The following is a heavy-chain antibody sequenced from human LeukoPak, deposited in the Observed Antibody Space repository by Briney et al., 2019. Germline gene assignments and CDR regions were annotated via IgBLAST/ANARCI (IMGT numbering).Heavy chain of an antibody. CDR3: ARAPYYYDSSGYSVDY. Sequence: GGSLRLSCAASGFTFCSYAMHWVRQAPGKGLEWVAVISYDGSNKYYADSVKGRFTISRDNSKNTLYLQMNSLRAEDTAVYYCARAPYYYDSSGYSVDYWGQGTLVTVSS. CDR2: ISYDGSNK. D-gene: IGHD3-22*01. CDR1: GFTFCSYA. J-gene: IGHJ4*02. V-gene: IGHV3-30*04.